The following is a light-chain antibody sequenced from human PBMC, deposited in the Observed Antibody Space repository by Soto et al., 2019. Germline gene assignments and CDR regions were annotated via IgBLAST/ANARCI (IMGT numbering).Light chain of an antibody. CDR1: QSVSSNF. J-gene: IGKJ1*01. CDR3: HQYGSSPRT. CDR2: GAS. V-gene: IGKV3-20*01. Sequence: EIVLTQSPGTLSLSPGDRATLSCRASQSVSSNFLAWYQQKPGQAPRLLIYGASIRATGIPDRFSGSGSGTHFTLTIRRLEPEDFAMYFCHQYGSSPRTFGQGNKVEIK.